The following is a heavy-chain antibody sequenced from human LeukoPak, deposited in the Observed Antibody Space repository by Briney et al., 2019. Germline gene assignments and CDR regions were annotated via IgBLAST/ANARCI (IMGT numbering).Heavy chain of an antibody. Sequence: SLSRSASGSGFTFSGYARGWVRHGPGKGRKGGTSISDGADGSSYAESGKGRFTISRDNSKNTVFLQMNSLRADDTAKYYCAKDKAPGSWHTPSDFWGQGTLVTVSS. CDR2: ISDGADGS. CDR1: GFTFSGYA. D-gene: IGHD6-13*01. J-gene: IGHJ4*02. CDR3: AKDKAPGSWHTPSDF. V-gene: IGHV3-23*01.